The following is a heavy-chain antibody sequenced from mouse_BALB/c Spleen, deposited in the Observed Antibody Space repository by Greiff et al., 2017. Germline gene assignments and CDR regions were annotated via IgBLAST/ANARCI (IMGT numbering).Heavy chain of an antibody. CDR2: ILPGSGST. CDR1: GYTFSSYW. CDR3: ARWFTTATYYAMDY. V-gene: IGHV1-9*01. J-gene: IGHJ4*01. Sequence: VQLQQSGAELMKPGASVKISCKATGYTFSSYWIEWVKQRPGHGLEWIGEILPGSGSTNYNEKFKGKATFTADTSSNTAYMQLSSLTSEDSAVYYCARWFTTATYYAMDYWGQGTSVTVSS. D-gene: IGHD1-2*01.